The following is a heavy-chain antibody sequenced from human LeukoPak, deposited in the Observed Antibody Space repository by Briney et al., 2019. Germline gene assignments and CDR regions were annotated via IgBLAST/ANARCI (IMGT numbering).Heavy chain of an antibody. Sequence: GGSLRLSCAASGFTFSSYGMHWVRQAPGKGLEWVAFIRYDGSNKYYADSVKGRFTISRDNSKNTLYLQMNSLRAEDTAVYYCAKSGYSSSWFNYYWGQGTLVTVSS. D-gene: IGHD6-13*01. CDR3: AKSGYSSSWFNYY. V-gene: IGHV3-30*02. CDR2: IRYDGSNK. J-gene: IGHJ4*02. CDR1: GFTFSSYG.